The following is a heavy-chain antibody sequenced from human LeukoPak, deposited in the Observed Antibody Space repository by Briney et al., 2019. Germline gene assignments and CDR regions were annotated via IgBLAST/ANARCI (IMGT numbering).Heavy chain of an antibody. CDR2: IYSGGST. D-gene: IGHD3-10*01. V-gene: IGHV3-53*01. CDR1: GFTFSDYY. J-gene: IGHJ4*02. Sequence: GGSLRLSCAASGFTFSDYYMSWIRQAPGKGLEWVSVIYSGGSTYYADSVKGRFTISRDNSKNTLYLQMNSLGAEDTAVYYCARSPMVRGVEYWGQGTLVTVSS. CDR3: ARSPMVRGVEY.